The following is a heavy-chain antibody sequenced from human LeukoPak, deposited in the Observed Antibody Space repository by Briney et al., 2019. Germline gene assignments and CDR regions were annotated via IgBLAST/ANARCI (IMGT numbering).Heavy chain of an antibody. J-gene: IGHJ3*02. CDR1: GGSISSSY. Sequence: PSETLSLTCTVSGGSISSSYWSWIRQSPGKGLEWIGYIHHSGNTNSSPPLKSRVTISVDTPKNRFSLNLNSVTAADTAMYYCVRWQYCGGNCFFSAFDIWGQGKMVTVSS. D-gene: IGHD2-21*01. V-gene: IGHV4-59*01. CDR2: IHHSGNT. CDR3: VRWQYCGGNCFFSAFDI.